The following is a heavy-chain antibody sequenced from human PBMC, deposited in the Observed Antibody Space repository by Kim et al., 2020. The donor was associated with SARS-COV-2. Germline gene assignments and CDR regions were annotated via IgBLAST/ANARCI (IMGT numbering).Heavy chain of an antibody. J-gene: IGHJ4*02. CDR3: ARGRVWAGVDYYVSSGLTHFDY. CDR1: GYTFTSYY. V-gene: IGHV1-46*01. CDR2: INPSGGST. Sequence: ASVKVSCKPSGYTFTSYYIHWVRQAPGQGLEWMGIINPSGGSTRYTQKFQGRVTMTRDTSTSTACMELSSRRSEDTAVYYCARGRVWAGVDYYVSSGLTHFDYWGQGTLVTVSS. D-gene: IGHD3-22*01.